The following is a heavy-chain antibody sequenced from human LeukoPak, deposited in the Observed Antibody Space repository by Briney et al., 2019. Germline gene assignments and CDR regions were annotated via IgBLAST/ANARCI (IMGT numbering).Heavy chain of an antibody. CDR2: LCYSGST. V-gene: IGHV4-39*01. D-gene: IGHD3-22*01. CDR1: GGSISSTKDF. J-gene: IGHJ4*02. Sequence: KPSETLSLTCTVSGGSISSTKDFWGWIRQPPGKGLEWIGTLCYSGSTYYNPSLKSRVTMSADTSKNQFSLKLSSVTAADTAVYFCARSEGHYDNSGFYSRIDYWGQGMLITVSS. CDR3: ARSEGHYDNSGFYSRIDY.